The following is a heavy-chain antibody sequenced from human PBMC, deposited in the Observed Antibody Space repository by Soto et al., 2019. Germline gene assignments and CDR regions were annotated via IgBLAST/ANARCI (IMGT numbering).Heavy chain of an antibody. V-gene: IGHV4-39*01. CDR2: IYYSGST. Sequence: QLQLQESGPGLVKPSETLSLTCTVSGGSISSSSYYWGWIRQPPGKGLEWIGSIYYSGSTYYNPSLKSRVTISVDTSKNQFSLKLSSVTAADTAVYYCASPSPLGYCISTSCVEPHFDYWGQGTLVTVSS. CDR3: ASPSPLGYCISTSCVEPHFDY. J-gene: IGHJ4*02. CDR1: GGSISSSSYY. D-gene: IGHD2-2*01.